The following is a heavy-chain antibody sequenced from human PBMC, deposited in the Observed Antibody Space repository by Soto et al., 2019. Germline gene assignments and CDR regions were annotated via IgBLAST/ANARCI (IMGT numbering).Heavy chain of an antibody. CDR1: GYSFTSYW. D-gene: IGHD3-22*01. J-gene: IGHJ6*02. Sequence: PGESLKISCKGSGYSFTSYWIGWVRQMPGKGLEWKGIIYPGDSDTRYSPSFQGQVTISADKSISSAYLQWSSLKASDTAMYYCARRGDSSGYYSSYYYGMDVWGQGTTATVSS. CDR2: IYPGDSDT. CDR3: ARRGDSSGYYSSYYYGMDV. V-gene: IGHV5-51*01.